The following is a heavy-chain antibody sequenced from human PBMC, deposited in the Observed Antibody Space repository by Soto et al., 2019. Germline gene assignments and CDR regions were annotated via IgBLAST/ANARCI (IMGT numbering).Heavy chain of an antibody. CDR3: GAGCSCSVVDWFDY. CDR1: GYTFTSYA. V-gene: IGHV1-3*01. Sequence: ASVKVSCKASGYTFTSYAMHWVRQAPGQRLEWMGWINAGNGNTKYSQKFQGRVTITRDTSASTAYMELSSLRSEDTAVYYCGAGCSCSVVDWFDYWGQGTLVTVSS. D-gene: IGHD2-2*01. CDR2: INAGNGNT. J-gene: IGHJ4*02.